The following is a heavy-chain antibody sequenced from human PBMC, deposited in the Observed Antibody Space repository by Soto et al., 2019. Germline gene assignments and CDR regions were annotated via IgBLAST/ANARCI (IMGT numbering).Heavy chain of an antibody. D-gene: IGHD6-19*01. CDR1: GGSISSSSYY. V-gene: IGHV4-39*01. J-gene: IGHJ6*02. CDR2: IYYSGST. Sequence: SETLALTCTVSGGSISSSSYYWGWIRQPPGKGLEWIGSIYYSGSTYYNPSLKSRVTISVDTSKNQFSLKLSSVTAADTAVYYCARVPKAGKWLIHYYYYGMDVWGQGTTVTVSS. CDR3: ARVPKAGKWLIHYYYYGMDV.